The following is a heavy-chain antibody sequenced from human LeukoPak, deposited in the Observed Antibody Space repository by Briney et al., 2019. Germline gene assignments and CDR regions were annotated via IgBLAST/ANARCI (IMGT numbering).Heavy chain of an antibody. V-gene: IGHV5-51*01. CDR2: IYPADSDT. CDR1: GSIFTHYW. D-gene: IGHD3-10*01. Sequence: TPGESLQISCQVSGSIFTHYWIGWVRQLPGNGLESMGIIYPADSDTTYSPSFQGQVTISADKSINPVYLQWSSLKASDTAMYYCARQSRDGSKTRGYYFDLWGRGTLVTVSS. CDR3: ARQSRDGSKTRGYYFDL. J-gene: IGHJ4*02.